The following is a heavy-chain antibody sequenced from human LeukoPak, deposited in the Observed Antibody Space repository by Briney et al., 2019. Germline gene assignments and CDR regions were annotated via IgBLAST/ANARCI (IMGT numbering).Heavy chain of an antibody. J-gene: IGHJ4*02. D-gene: IGHD3-22*01. CDR1: GFTFSSYA. CDR3: AREYITMIVVVITRYFDY. CDR2: ISYDGSNK. V-gene: IGHV3-30-3*01. Sequence: KSGGSLRLSCAASGFTFSSYAMHWVRQALGKGLEWVAVISYDGSNKYYADSVKGRFTISRDNSKNTLYLQMNSLRAEDTAVYYCAREYITMIVVVITRYFDYWGQGTLVTVSS.